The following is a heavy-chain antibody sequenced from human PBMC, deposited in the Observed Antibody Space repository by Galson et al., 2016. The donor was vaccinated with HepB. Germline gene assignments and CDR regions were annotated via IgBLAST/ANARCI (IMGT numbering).Heavy chain of an antibody. V-gene: IGHV3-11*06. D-gene: IGHD6-19*01. Sequence: SLRLSCAASGFSFSDNYMSWIRQAPGKGLEWVSYISGSSSYTNYADSVKGRFTISRDNAKNSLYPQMNSLRVEDTAMYYCARLPGRSGWYLDYWGQGTLVTVSS. CDR2: ISGSSSYT. J-gene: IGHJ4*02. CDR3: ARLPGRSGWYLDY. CDR1: GFSFSDNY.